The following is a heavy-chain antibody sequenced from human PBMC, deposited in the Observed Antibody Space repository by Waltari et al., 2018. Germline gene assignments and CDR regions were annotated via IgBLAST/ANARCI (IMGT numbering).Heavy chain of an antibody. CDR2: IYYSGST. Sequence: QLQLQESGPGLVTPSEPLSLPCTVSGGSIRSSSYYWGWIRQPPGKGLEWIGSIYYSGSTYYNPSLKSRVTISVDTSKNQFSLKLSSVTAADTAVYYCAREGRCSGGSCYTWGQGTLVTVSS. J-gene: IGHJ4*02. CDR1: GGSIRSSSYY. V-gene: IGHV4-39*07. D-gene: IGHD2-15*01. CDR3: AREGRCSGGSCYT.